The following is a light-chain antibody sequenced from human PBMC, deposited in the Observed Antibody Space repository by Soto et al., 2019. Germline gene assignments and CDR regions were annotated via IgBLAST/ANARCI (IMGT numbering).Light chain of an antibody. CDR3: LQYDYLPLT. Sequence: DIQMTQSPSSLSASVGDRVTITCRASQGIGNSLAWFQQKPGKAPKSLIYAVSSLQSGVPSKFSGSGSGTDFTLTISSLQPDDFATYYCLQYDYLPLTFGGGTKVEIE. V-gene: IGKV1-16*02. J-gene: IGKJ4*01. CDR1: QGIGNS. CDR2: AVS.